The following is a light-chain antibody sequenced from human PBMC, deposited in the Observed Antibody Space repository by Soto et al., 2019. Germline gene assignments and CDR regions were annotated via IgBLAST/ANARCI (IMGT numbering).Light chain of an antibody. Sequence: IQLTQSPSSLSASVGDRVTITCRASQDIAIYLAWYQQKPGEAPKLLIYAASTLYGGVPSRFSGSGSGTDFALTITSLQAEDFAVYYCQQYNNWPVTFGQGTRLEI. J-gene: IGKJ5*01. V-gene: IGKV1-9*01. CDR2: AAS. CDR3: QQYNNWPVT. CDR1: QDIAIY.